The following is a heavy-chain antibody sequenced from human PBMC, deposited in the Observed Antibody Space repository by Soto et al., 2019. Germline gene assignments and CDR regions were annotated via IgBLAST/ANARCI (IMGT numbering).Heavy chain of an antibody. CDR3: ARYKNDAFDI. V-gene: IGHV4-59*12. D-gene: IGHD1-1*01. J-gene: IGHJ3*02. CDR1: GGSISSYY. CDR2: IYYSGST. Sequence: SETLSLTCTVPGGSISSYYWSWIRQPPGKGLEWIGYIYYSGSTNYNPSLKSRVTISVDTSKNQFSPKLSSVTAADTAVYYCARYKNDAFDIWGQGTMVTVSS.